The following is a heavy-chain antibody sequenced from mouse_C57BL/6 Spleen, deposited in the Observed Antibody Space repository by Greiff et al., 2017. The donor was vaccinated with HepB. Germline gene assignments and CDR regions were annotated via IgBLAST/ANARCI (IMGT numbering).Heavy chain of an antibody. CDR3: ARRLGRHYYAMDY. Sequence: VQLQQSGPVLVKPGASVKMSCKASGYTFTDYYMNWVKQSHGKSLEWIGVINPYNGGTSYNQKFKGKATLTVDKSSSTAYMELNSLTSEDSAVYYCARRLGRHYYAMDYWGQGTSVTVSS. J-gene: IGHJ4*01. V-gene: IGHV1-19*01. D-gene: IGHD4-1*01. CDR2: INPYNGGT. CDR1: GYTFTDYY.